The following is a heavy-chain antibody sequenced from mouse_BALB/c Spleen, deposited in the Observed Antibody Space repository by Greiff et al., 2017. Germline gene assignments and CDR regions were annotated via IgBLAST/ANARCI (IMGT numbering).Heavy chain of an antibody. Sequence: QVQLQQPGAELVKPGASVKLSCKASGYTFPSYWMHWVKQRPGQGLEWIGEIDPSDSYTNYNQKFKGKATLTVDKSSSTAYMQLSSLTSEDSAVYYCAITTVVATDAMDYWGQGTSVTVSS. V-gene: IGHV1-69*02. J-gene: IGHJ4*01. D-gene: IGHD1-1*01. CDR1: GYTFPSYW. CDR3: AITTVVATDAMDY. CDR2: IDPSDSYT.